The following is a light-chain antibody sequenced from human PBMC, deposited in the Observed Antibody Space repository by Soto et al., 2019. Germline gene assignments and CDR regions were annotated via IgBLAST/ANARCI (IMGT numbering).Light chain of an antibody. CDR1: SSNIGSNY. CDR3: AAWDDSLSGPWV. Sequence: QSVLTQPPSASGTLGQKISISCSGGSSNIGSNYVYWYQQLPGTAPKLLIYSDNQRPSGVPDRFSGSRSGTSASLAISGLRSEDEADYYCAAWDDSLSGPWVFGGGTQLTVL. CDR2: SDN. V-gene: IGLV1-47*02. J-gene: IGLJ3*02.